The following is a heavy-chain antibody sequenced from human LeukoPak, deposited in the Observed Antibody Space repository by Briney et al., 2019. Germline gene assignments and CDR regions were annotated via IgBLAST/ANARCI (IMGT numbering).Heavy chain of an antibody. CDR1: GFTFSNYN. D-gene: IGHD3-10*01. Sequence: GGSLRLSCAASGFTFSNYNMNWVRHAPGKGLEWVSSITSSSSYIYYADSVKGRFTISRDNAKNSLYLQMNSLRAEDTAVYYCAKDYGSGSYFDYWGQGTQVTVSS. V-gene: IGHV3-21*01. CDR2: ITSSSSYI. CDR3: AKDYGSGSYFDY. J-gene: IGHJ4*02.